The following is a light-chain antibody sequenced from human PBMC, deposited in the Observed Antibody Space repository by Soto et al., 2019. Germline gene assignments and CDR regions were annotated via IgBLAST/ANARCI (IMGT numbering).Light chain of an antibody. CDR2: GAS. V-gene: IGKV3-15*01. Sequence: EIVLTQSPGTLSVSPGERATLSCRASQSVSSKLAWYQQKPGQAPRLLFYGASTGATGIPARFSGSGSETEFTLSISSLQSEDFAVYYCQQYNNLPGTFGQGIKVDIK. J-gene: IGKJ1*01. CDR3: QQYNNLPGT. CDR1: QSVSSK.